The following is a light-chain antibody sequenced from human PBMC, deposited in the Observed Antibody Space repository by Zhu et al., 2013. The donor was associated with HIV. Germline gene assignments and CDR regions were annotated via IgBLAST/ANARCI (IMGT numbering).Light chain of an antibody. CDR1: QAINTY. V-gene: IGKV1-9*01. J-gene: IGKJ3*01. Sequence: DVQLTQAPSFVSASVGDRVAITCRASQAINTYIAWYRQRPGKAPELLIYTASTLQSGVPSRFSGSGSGTDFTLTINSLQPEDFATYYCHQSYSLPSTFGPGTTVDMK. CDR3: HQSYSLPST. CDR2: TAS.